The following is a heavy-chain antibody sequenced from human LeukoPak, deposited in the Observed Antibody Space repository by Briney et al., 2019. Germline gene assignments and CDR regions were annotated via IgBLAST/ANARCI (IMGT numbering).Heavy chain of an antibody. CDR2: THYSGST. CDR3: ARDSPFEWAVFGDSFDI. J-gene: IGHJ3*02. V-gene: IGHV4-59*01. Sequence: SETLSLTCTVSGGSISEYYWSWIRQSPGKGLEWIGHTHYSGSTNYNSSLESRVTISMDTSKRQISLKLSSVTAADTAVYYCARDSPFEWAVFGDSFDIWGQGTVVAVSS. CDR1: GGSISEYY. D-gene: IGHD3-3*01.